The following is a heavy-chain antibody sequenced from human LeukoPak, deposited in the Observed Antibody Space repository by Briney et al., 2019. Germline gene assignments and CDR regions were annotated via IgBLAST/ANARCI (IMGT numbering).Heavy chain of an antibody. CDR1: GYSFASYW. D-gene: IGHD5-18*01. Sequence: GESLKISCKGSGYSFASYWIGWVRQMPGKGLEWVGIIYPGDSDTRYSPSFQGQVTILADKSINTAYLQWSSLKASDTAMYYCARSNGYSYGYDWGQGTLVTVSS. J-gene: IGHJ1*01. CDR2: IYPGDSDT. V-gene: IGHV5-51*01. CDR3: ARSNGYSYGYD.